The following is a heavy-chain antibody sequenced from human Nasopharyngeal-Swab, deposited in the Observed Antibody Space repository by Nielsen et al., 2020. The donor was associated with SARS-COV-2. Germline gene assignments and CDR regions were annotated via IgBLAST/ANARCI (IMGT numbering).Heavy chain of an antibody. J-gene: IGHJ5*02. V-gene: IGHV1-46*01. CDR2: SNPGGGSA. CDR1: GYTFTRYY. Sequence: ASVKVSCKASGYTFTRYYIHWVRQAPGQGLEWMGISNPGGGSARYSQNFQGRVTMTRYTSTSTVYMELSSLRSEDTAGYYCARGGDPREVVAATDCFDPWGQGTLVTVSS. CDR3: ARGGDPREVVAATDCFDP. D-gene: IGHD2-15*01.